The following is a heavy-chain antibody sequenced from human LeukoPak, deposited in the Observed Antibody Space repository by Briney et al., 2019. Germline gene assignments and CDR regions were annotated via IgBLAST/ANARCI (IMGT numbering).Heavy chain of an antibody. CDR2: INPNSGGT. Sequence: ASVKVSCKASGYTFTGYYMHWVRQAPGQGLEWMGWINPNSGGTNYAQKFQGRVTMTRDMSTSTVYMELSSLRSEDTAVYYCASPLSTALPHDAFDIWGQGTMVTVSS. CDR1: GYTFTGYY. V-gene: IGHV1-2*02. J-gene: IGHJ3*02. CDR3: ASPLSTALPHDAFDI. D-gene: IGHD2/OR15-2a*01.